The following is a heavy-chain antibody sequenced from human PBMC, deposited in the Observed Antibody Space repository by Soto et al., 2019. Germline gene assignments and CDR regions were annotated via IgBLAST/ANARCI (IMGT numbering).Heavy chain of an antibody. CDR1: GFSLTTGKMG. CDR2: IFSDNER. J-gene: IGHJ6*02. D-gene: IGHD3-9*01. Sequence: QGTLKESGPALVKPTETLTLTCTVSGFSLTTGKMGVSWIRQPPGKALEWLAHIFSDNERSYSTSLQGRLTNSKDTSGKQVVLSMTNVDPVDTATYHCARMKVDSYQIYSAMDGWGQGTTVTVSS. V-gene: IGHV2-26*01. CDR3: ARMKVDSYQIYSAMDG.